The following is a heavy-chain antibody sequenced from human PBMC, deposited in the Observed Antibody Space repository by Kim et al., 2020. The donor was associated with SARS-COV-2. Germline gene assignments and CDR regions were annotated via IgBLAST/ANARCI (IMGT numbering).Heavy chain of an antibody. D-gene: IGHD2-15*01. CDR2: IWYDGSNK. CDR1: GFTFSSYG. V-gene: IGHV3-33*01. Sequence: GGSLRLSCAASGFTFSSYGMHWVRQALGKGLEWVAVIWYDGSNKYYADSVKGRFTISRDNSKNTLYLQMNSLRAEDTAVYYCARDSDIVVVVAPPYGMDVWGQGTTVTVSS. J-gene: IGHJ6*02. CDR3: ARDSDIVVVVAPPYGMDV.